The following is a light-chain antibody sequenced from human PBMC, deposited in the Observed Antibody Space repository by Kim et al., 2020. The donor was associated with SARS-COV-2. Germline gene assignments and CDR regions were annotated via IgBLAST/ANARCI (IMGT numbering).Light chain of an antibody. CDR3: QQYRTFPPA. Sequence: PSVGDRVTITCRASQSISKWLAWYQQRPGKAPKLLIYEAYSLDIGVPSRFSGSGSGTQFTLAISRLQPDDVATYYCQQYRTFPPASAPGTKVDIK. CDR2: EAY. J-gene: IGKJ3*01. V-gene: IGKV1-5*03. CDR1: QSISKW.